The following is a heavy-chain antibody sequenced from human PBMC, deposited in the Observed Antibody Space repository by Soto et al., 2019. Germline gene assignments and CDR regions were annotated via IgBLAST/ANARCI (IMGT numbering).Heavy chain of an antibody. Sequence: GGSLRLSCAASGLTFSSYGMHWVRQAPGKGLEWVAVISYDGSNKYYADSVKGRFTISRDNSKNTLYLQMNSLRAEDTAVYYCAKGRDSSYYYGMDVWGQGTTVTVSS. CDR1: GLTFSSYG. CDR3: AKGRDSSYYYGMDV. V-gene: IGHV3-30*18. J-gene: IGHJ6*02. CDR2: ISYDGSNK. D-gene: IGHD3-22*01.